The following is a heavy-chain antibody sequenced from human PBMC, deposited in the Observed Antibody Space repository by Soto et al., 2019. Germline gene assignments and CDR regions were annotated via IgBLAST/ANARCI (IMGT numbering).Heavy chain of an antibody. Sequence: SETLSLTCTVSGGSISSYYWSWIRQPPGKGLEWIGYIYYSGSTNYNPSLKSRVTISVDTSKNQFSLKLSSVTAADTAVYYCARAPSYYDILTGYSYNWFDPRGQGTLVTVSS. CDR3: ARAPSYYDILTGYSYNWFDP. D-gene: IGHD3-9*01. CDR1: GGSISSYY. J-gene: IGHJ5*02. CDR2: IYYSGST. V-gene: IGHV4-59*01.